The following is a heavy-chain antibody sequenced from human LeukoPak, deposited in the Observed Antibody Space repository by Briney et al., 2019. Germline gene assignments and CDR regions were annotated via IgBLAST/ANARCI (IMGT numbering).Heavy chain of an antibody. CDR1: GVTFSSYS. D-gene: IGHD3-10*01. CDR3: ARSGRITMVRGVIGPAGY. Sequence: PGGSLRLSCAASGVTFSSYSMNWVRQAPGKGLEWVSSISSSSSYIYYADPVKGRFTISRDNAKNSLYLQMNSLRAEDTAVYYCARSGRITMVRGVIGPAGYWGQGTLVTVSS. V-gene: IGHV3-21*01. J-gene: IGHJ4*02. CDR2: ISSSSSYI.